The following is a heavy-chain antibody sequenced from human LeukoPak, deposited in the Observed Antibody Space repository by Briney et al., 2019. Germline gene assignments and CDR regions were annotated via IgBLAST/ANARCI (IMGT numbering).Heavy chain of an antibody. CDR3: ASLGFCSASNCYSGTFDY. CDR2: ISYNGSS. J-gene: IGHJ4*02. Sequence: PSETLSLTCTVSGASISGYHWSWIRQPPGRGLEWIGYISYNGSSNYNPSLQNRVVIPLDTSKKQFSLQLRSATAADTAVYYCASLGFCSASNCYSGTFDYWGQGTLVTVSS. D-gene: IGHD2-15*01. V-gene: IGHV4-59*01. CDR1: GASISGYH.